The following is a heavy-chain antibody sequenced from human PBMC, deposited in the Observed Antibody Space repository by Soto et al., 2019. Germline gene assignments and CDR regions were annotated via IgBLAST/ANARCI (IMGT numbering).Heavy chain of an antibody. CDR1: GYTFTSYY. D-gene: IGHD3-3*01. J-gene: IGHJ6*02. CDR2: INPSGGST. Sequence: ASVKVSCKASGYTFTSYYMHWVRQAPGQGLEWMGIINPSGGSTSYAQKLQGRVTMTRDTSTSTVYMGLSSLRSEDTAVYYCARDFTIFGVVIRGTYYYYGMDVWGQGTTVTVSS. CDR3: ARDFTIFGVVIRGTYYYYGMDV. V-gene: IGHV1-46*01.